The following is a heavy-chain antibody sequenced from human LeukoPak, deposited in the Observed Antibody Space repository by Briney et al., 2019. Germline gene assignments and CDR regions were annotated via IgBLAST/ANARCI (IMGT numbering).Heavy chain of an antibody. CDR3: ARTSHSGVWYDLDY. Sequence: ESGPALVKPTQTLTLTCTFSGFSLTTRGMRVSWIRQSPGKAPEWLALIDWEDNIYYSTSLRARVTTSKDTSKNQAALTLTNVDLADTATYYCARTSHSGVWYDLDYWGQGTLVTVSS. J-gene: IGHJ4*02. CDR2: IDWEDNI. D-gene: IGHD6-19*01. V-gene: IGHV2-70*01. CDR1: GFSLTTRGMR.